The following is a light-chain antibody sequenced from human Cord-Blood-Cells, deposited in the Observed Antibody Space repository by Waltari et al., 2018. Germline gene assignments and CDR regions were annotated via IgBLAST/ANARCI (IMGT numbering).Light chain of an antibody. CDR3: SSYTSSSTLYV. Sequence: QSALTQPASVSGSPGQSLTLPCTGTSRDVAGFNYISSYQHHPGKAPKLMIYDVSNRPSGVSNRFSGSKSGNTASLTISGLQAEDEADYYCSSYTSSSTLYVFGTGTKVTVL. CDR2: DVS. V-gene: IGLV2-14*03. J-gene: IGLJ1*01. CDR1: SRDVAGFNY.